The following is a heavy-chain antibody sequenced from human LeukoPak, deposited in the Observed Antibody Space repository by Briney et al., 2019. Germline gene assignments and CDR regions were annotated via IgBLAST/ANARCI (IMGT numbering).Heavy chain of an antibody. D-gene: IGHD6-13*01. Sequence: SETLSLTCTVSGGSITTGSCYWGWIRQPPGKGLEWIGSMYYSGSTNYNPSLKSRVTISVDTSKNQFSLKLSSVTAADTAVYYCARGTSSSWYGWFDPWGQGTLVTVSS. J-gene: IGHJ5*02. CDR3: ARGTSSSWYGWFDP. CDR1: GGSITTGSCY. CDR2: MYYSGST. V-gene: IGHV4-39*07.